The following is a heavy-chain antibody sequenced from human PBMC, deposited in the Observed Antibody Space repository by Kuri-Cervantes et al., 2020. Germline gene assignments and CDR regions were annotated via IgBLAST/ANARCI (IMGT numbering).Heavy chain of an antibody. CDR3: AIERGGSGWYRVDY. V-gene: IGHV4-34*01. J-gene: IGHJ4*02. CDR2: INHSGSS. Sequence: GSLRLSCAVYGESFSRHYWTWIRQSPGKGLEWIGEINHSGSSNYNPSLKNRLTISLDKSKNQFSLKLSSVTAADTAVYYCAIERGGSGWYRVDYWGQGTLVTVSS. CDR1: GESFSRHY. D-gene: IGHD6-19*01.